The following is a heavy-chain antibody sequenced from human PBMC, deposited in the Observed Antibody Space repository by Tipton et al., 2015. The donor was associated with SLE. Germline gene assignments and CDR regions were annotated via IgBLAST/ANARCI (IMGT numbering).Heavy chain of an antibody. Sequence: SLRLSCEASGFSFRTYSMNWVRQAPGKGLEWVSSISSSSSYIYYADSVKGRFTISRDNAKNSLYLQMNSLRAEDTAVYYCARDLPDAFDIWGQGTMVTVSS. CDR2: ISSSSSYI. CDR3: ARDLPDAFDI. V-gene: IGHV3-21*03. CDR1: GFSFRTYS. J-gene: IGHJ3*02.